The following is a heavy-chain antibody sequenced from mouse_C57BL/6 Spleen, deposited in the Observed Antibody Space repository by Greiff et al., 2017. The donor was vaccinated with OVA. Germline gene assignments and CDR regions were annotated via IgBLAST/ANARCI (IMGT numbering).Heavy chain of an antibody. D-gene: IGHD1-1*01. CDR3: TGVITTVEGAMDY. J-gene: IGHJ4*01. Sequence: EVQLVESGGGLVQPGGSMKLSCVASGFTFSNYWMNWVRQSPEKGLEWVAQIRLKSDNYATHYAESVKGRFTISRDDSKSSVYLQMNNLRAEDTGIYYCTGVITTVEGAMDYWGQGTSVTVSS. V-gene: IGHV6-3*01. CDR2: IRLKSDNYAT. CDR1: GFTFSNYW.